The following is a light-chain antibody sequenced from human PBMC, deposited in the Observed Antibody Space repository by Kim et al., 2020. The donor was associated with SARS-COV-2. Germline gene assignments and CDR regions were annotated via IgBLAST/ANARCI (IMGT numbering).Light chain of an antibody. CDR3: QQYETRPYT. Sequence: EIVMTQSPATLSVSPGERATLSCRASESISTNLAWYQQTPGQAPRLLISGASTRATGVPAKFSASGSGADFTLTISSLQSEDFAVYYCQQYETRPYTFGQGTKLEI. CDR2: GAS. V-gene: IGKV3-15*01. J-gene: IGKJ2*01. CDR1: ESISTN.